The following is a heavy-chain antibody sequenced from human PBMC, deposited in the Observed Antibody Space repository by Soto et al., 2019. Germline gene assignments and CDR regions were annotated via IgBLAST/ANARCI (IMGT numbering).Heavy chain of an antibody. D-gene: IGHD3-3*01. CDR3: ARVAPSIMEWLLYGWYFDL. CDR1: GFTFSSYS. CDR2: ISSSSSYI. J-gene: IGHJ2*01. V-gene: IGHV3-21*01. Sequence: GGSLRLSCAASGFTFSSYSMNWVRQAPGKGLEWVSSISSSSSYIYYADSVKGRFTISRDNAKNSLYLQMNSLRAEDTAVYYCARVAPSIMEWLLYGWYFDLWGRGTLVTVSS.